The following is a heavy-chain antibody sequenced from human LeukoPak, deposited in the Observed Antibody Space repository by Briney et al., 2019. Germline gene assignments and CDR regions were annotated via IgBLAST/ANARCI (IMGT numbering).Heavy chain of an antibody. V-gene: IGHV4-31*03. J-gene: IGHJ3*02. D-gene: IGHD3-22*01. CDR2: TYYSGST. CDR1: GGSISSGGYY. Sequence: SETLSLTCTVSGGSISSGGYYWSWIRQHPGKGLEWIGYTYYSGSTYYNPSLKSRVTISVDTSKNQFSLKLSSVTAADTAVYYCARGLRYSSGYYWDAFDIWGQGTMVTVSS. CDR3: ARGLRYSSGYYWDAFDI.